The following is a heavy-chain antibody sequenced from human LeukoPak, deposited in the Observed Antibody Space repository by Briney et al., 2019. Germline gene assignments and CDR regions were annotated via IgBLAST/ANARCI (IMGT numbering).Heavy chain of an antibody. J-gene: IGHJ4*02. Sequence: QAGGSLRLSCAASGFSFSTTWMTWVRQTPGKGLELVANINIDGSQRYHADSVEGRFTISRDNVKNTLYLQMSSLRVEDTAVYYCARDPGWGALDYWGQGALVIVSS. CDR1: GFSFSTTW. CDR2: INIDGSQR. V-gene: IGHV3-7*03. D-gene: IGHD3-16*01. CDR3: ARDPGWGALDY.